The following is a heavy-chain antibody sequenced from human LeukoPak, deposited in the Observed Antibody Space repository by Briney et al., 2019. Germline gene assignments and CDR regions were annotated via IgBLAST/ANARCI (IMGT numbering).Heavy chain of an antibody. CDR1: GGSFSGYY. CDR3: ASGDIVVVPAAQFDY. CDR2: INHSGST. D-gene: IGHD2-2*01. V-gene: IGHV4-34*01. Sequence: SETLSLTCAVYGGSFSGYYGSWIRQPPGKGREWIGEINHSGSTNYNPSPKSRVTISVDTSKNQFSLKLSSVTAADTAVYYCASGDIVVVPAAQFDYWGQGTLVTVSS. J-gene: IGHJ4*02.